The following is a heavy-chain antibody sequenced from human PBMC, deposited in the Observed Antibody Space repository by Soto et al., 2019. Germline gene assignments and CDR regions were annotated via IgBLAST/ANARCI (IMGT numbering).Heavy chain of an antibody. D-gene: IGHD1-1*01. CDR2: ISRDSRTV. CDR3: ARAPRPYPGYHRLER. J-gene: IGHJ6*02. Sequence: EVQLVESGGRLVQPGGSLRLSCAASGFTFNTYSMNWVRQAPGKGLEWIAYISRDSRTVYYEDSVRGRFTISRDNGQEALPPGMNRLSERDPAVYFWARAPRPYPGYHRLERWGQGTTVIVSS. CDR1: GFTFNTYS. V-gene: IGHV3-48*02.